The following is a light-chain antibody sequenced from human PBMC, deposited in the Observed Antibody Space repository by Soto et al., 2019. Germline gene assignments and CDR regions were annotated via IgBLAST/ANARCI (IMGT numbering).Light chain of an antibody. J-gene: IGKJ1*01. CDR1: QPISNY. Sequence: DIKMSQSPSSLSATVGDTVTITCRASQPISNYLAWYQQKPGKAPKLLISDASSLESGVPSRFSGSGSGAEFTLTISSLQPDDFATYYCQQYNSYSLWTFGQGTKVDIK. CDR2: DAS. V-gene: IGKV1-5*01. CDR3: QQYNSYSLWT.